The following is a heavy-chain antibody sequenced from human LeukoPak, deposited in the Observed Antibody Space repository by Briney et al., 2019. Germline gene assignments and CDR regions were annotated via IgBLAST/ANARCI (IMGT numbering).Heavy chain of an antibody. CDR1: GFSFSNHW. CDR2: INQFGSGV. Sequence: GGSLRLSCAASGFSFSNHWMSWVCQAPGKGLEWVSNINQFGSGVYYVDSVKGRFTISRDDAKYSVFLQMNSLRVEDTAMYYCARRRGYYEVDAYDIWGQGTMVAVSS. V-gene: IGHV3-7*01. D-gene: IGHD3-22*01. CDR3: ARRRGYYEVDAYDI. J-gene: IGHJ3*02.